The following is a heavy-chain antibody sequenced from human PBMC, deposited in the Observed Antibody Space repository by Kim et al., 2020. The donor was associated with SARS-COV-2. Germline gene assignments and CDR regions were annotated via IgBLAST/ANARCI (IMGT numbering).Heavy chain of an antibody. Sequence: ASVKVSCKASGYTFTGYYIHWVRQAPGQGLEWMGWINPNSGGTNYAQKFQGRVTMTRDTSISTAYMELSRLRSDDTAVYYCARPSYCSGGSCYSYYYYGIDVWGQGTTVTVSS. J-gene: IGHJ6*02. CDR2: INPNSGGT. CDR1: GYTFTGYY. V-gene: IGHV1-2*02. CDR3: ARPSYCSGGSCYSYYYYGIDV. D-gene: IGHD2-15*01.